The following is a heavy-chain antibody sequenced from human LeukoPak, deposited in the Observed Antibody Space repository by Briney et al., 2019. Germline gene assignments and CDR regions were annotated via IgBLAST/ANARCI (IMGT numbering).Heavy chain of an antibody. CDR3: ARARTYGGYSGYDYVVHYYYYMDV. CDR1: GGSISSYY. Sequence: KSSETLSLTCTVSGGSISSYYWSWIRQPPGKGLEWIGYIYYSGSTNYNPSLKSRVTISVDTSKNQFSLKLSSVTAADTAVYYCARARTYGGYSGYDYVVHYYYYMDVWGKGTTVTVSS. D-gene: IGHD5-12*01. J-gene: IGHJ6*03. V-gene: IGHV4-59*01. CDR2: IYYSGST.